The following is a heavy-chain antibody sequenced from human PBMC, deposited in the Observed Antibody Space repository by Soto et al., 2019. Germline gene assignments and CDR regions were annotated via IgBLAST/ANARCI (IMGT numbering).Heavy chain of an antibody. Sequence: ASVKVSCKASGGTFSSYAISWVRQAPGQGLEWMGGIIPIFGTANYAQKFQGRVTITADESTSTAYMELSSLRSEDTAVYYCASSAAARSVLWFGESSYYYGMDVWGQGTTVTVSS. J-gene: IGHJ6*02. CDR2: IIPIFGTA. D-gene: IGHD3-10*01. CDR1: GGTFSSYA. CDR3: ASSAAARSVLWFGESSYYYGMDV. V-gene: IGHV1-69*13.